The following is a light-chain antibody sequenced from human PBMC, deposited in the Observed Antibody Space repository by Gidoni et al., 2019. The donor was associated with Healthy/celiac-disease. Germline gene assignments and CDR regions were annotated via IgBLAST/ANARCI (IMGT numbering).Light chain of an antibody. CDR2: AAS. J-gene: IGKJ1*01. CDR3: QQSYSTWT. CDR1: QSISSY. Sequence: DIQMTQSPSSLSASVGDRVTITCRASQSISSYLNWYQQKPGNAPKLLIYAASSLQSGVPPRFSGSGSGTDFTLTISSLQPEDFATYFCQQSYSTWTFGQGTKVEIK. V-gene: IGKV1-39*01.